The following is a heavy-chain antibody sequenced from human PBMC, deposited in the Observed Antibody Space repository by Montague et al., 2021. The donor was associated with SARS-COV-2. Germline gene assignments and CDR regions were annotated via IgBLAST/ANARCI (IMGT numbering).Heavy chain of an antibody. J-gene: IGHJ3*02. Sequence: SLRLSCAASGFTFSKYSMNWVRQAPGKGLEWVSSISTSSLYIYYAASVKGRFTISRANAKNSPFLQMDSLRAEDTAVYYCARALSASYSVGGDSFDIWGQGTMVTVSS. V-gene: IGHV3-21*01. D-gene: IGHD5/OR15-5a*01. CDR1: GFTFSKYS. CDR3: ARALSASYSVGGDSFDI. CDR2: ISTSSLYI.